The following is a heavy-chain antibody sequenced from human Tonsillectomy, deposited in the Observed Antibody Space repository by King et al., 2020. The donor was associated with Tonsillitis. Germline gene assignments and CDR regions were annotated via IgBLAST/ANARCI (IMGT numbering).Heavy chain of an antibody. J-gene: IGHJ4*02. D-gene: IGHD6-13*01. CDR3: AHSRSSSGYVRGDYFDY. CDR2: IYWDDDK. Sequence: ITLKESGPTLVKPTQTLTLTCTFSGFSLSTSGVGVGWIRQPPGKALEWLALIYWDDDKRYSPSLRSRLTITKDTSNNQVVLAMTNVDPVDTATYYCAHSRSSSGYVRGDYFDYWGQGTLVTVSS. V-gene: IGHV2-5*02. CDR1: GFSLSTSGVG.